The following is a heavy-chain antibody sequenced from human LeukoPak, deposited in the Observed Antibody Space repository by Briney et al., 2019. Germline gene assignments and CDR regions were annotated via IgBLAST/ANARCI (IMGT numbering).Heavy chain of an antibody. Sequence: HPGGSLRLSCAASGFTFSSYAMSWVRQAPGKGLEWVSAISGSGGSTYYADSVKGRFTISRDNSKNTLYLQMSSLRAEDTAVYYCAKIGYCSSTSCLDPFDYWGQGTLVTVSS. CDR1: GFTFSSYA. V-gene: IGHV3-23*01. D-gene: IGHD2-2*01. J-gene: IGHJ4*02. CDR2: ISGSGGST. CDR3: AKIGYCSSTSCLDPFDY.